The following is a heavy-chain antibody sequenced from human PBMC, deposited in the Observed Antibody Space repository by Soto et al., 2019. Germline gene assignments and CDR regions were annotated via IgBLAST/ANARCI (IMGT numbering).Heavy chain of an antibody. J-gene: IGHJ4*02. V-gene: IGHV3-66*01. Sequence: EVQLVESGGGLVQPGGSLRLSCAASGVTVSNNYMSWVRQAPGKGLEWVSVIYSGGRTYYADSVKGRFIISRDSSKNTLYLQMNSLRAEDRSVYYCARDTYYDYRGQGTLVTVPS. CDR1: GVTVSNNY. CDR2: IYSGGRT. CDR3: ARDTYYDY.